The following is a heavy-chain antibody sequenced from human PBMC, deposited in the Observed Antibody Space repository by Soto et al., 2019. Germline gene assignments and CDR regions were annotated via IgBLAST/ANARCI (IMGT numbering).Heavy chain of an antibody. V-gene: IGHV3-7*01. Sequence: PGGSLRLSCAASEFTFSSYWMYWVRQAPGKGLEWVANIKQDGSDKYYVDSVKGRFTISRDNAKSSLYLQMNSLRAEDTAVYYCVCKFCDYWGQETLVTVSS. CDR1: EFTFSSYW. D-gene: IGHD3-3*01. CDR3: VCKFCDY. J-gene: IGHJ4*02. CDR2: IKQDGSDK.